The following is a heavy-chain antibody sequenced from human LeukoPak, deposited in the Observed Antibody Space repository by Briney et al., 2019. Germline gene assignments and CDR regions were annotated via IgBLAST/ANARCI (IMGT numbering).Heavy chain of an antibody. D-gene: IGHD6-13*01. Sequence: ASVKVSCKASGYTFTGYYMHWVRQAPGQGLERMGWINPNSGGTNYAQKFQGRVTMTRDTSISTAYMELSRLRSDDTAVYYCARSYSSSWDFDSWGQGTLVTVSS. CDR2: INPNSGGT. V-gene: IGHV1-2*02. CDR3: ARSYSSSWDFDS. J-gene: IGHJ4*02. CDR1: GYTFTGYY.